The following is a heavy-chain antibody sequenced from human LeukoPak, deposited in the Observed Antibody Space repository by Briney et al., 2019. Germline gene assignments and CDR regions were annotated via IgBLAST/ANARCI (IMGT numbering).Heavy chain of an antibody. CDR3: ANDYRSGSFHDF. CDR1: GFPFSSYA. J-gene: IGHJ4*02. D-gene: IGHD3-10*01. CDR2: ISDSGGST. V-gene: IGHV3-64*04. Sequence: PGGSLRLSCSASGFPFSSYAMHWVRQAPGKGLEYVSAISDSGGSTYYADSVKGRFTTSRDNSKNTLYLQMNTLRAEDTAVYYCANDYRSGSFHDFWGQGTLVTVSS.